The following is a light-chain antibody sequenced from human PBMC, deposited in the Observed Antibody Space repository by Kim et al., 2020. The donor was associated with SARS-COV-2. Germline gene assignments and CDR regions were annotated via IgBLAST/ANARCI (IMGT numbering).Light chain of an antibody. CDR3: QQYGSSPPIT. Sequence: LSPGERATLCCRARQRTTYLAWYQQRPGQALRRLIYGASSRAIGIPDRFSGSVSGTDFTLTISRLEPEDFGVYYCQQYGSSPPITFGQGTRLEIK. CDR1: QRTTY. V-gene: IGKV3-20*01. J-gene: IGKJ5*01. CDR2: GAS.